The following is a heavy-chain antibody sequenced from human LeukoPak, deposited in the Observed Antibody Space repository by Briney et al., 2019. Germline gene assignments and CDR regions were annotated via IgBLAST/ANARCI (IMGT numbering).Heavy chain of an antibody. V-gene: IGHV1-46*01. J-gene: IGHJ1*01. CDR3: VTIDEGIAVSGSAEYFQQ. CDR1: GYTFTSYY. Sequence: GASVKVSCKASGYTFTSYYMHWVRQAPGQGLEWMGIINPSGGSTSYAQKFQGRVTMTRDTSTSTVYMELSSLRSEDTAVYYCVTIDEGIAVSGSAEYFQQWGQGTMVTVSS. D-gene: IGHD6-19*01. CDR2: INPSGGST.